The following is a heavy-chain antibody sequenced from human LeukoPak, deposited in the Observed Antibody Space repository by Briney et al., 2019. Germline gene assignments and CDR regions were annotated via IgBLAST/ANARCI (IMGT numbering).Heavy chain of an antibody. J-gene: IGHJ6*03. V-gene: IGHV4-30-2*01. CDR2: IYHSGST. CDR3: ARDGSLELGNYYYMDV. D-gene: IGHD1-7*01. Sequence: SQTLSLTCTVSGGSISSGGYYWSWIRQPPGKGLEWIGYIYHSGSTYYNPSLKSRVTISVDRSKNQFSLKLSSVTAADTAVYYCARDGSLELGNYYYMDVWGKGTTVTVSS. CDR1: GGSISSGGYY.